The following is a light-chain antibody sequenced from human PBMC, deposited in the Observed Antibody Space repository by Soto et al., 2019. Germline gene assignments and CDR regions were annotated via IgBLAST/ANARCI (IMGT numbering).Light chain of an antibody. CDR3: SSYTSQNTVV. CDR1: SSDVGGYNY. V-gene: IGLV2-14*01. Sequence: QSALTQPASVSGSPGQSITISCTGTSSDVGGYNYVSWYQQHPGKAPKLIIYDVSDRPSGVSNRFSGSKSGNTASLTISGLQADDEADYYCSSYTSQNTVVFGGGTKLTVL. CDR2: DVS. J-gene: IGLJ3*02.